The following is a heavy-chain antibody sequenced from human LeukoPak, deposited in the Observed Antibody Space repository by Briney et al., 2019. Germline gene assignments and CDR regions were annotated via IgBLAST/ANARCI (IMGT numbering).Heavy chain of an antibody. CDR2: MYDSGSP. CDR3: ARARSGWEVGCFDH. J-gene: IGHJ4*02. V-gene: IGHV4-59*01. D-gene: IGHD6-19*01. Sequence: SETLSLTCSVSGGSISVYYWSWIRQPPGKALEWIGYMYDSGSPRYNPSLKTRVTISLDTSKKQFSLKLSSVTAADTAVYYCARARSGWEVGCFDHWGQGNLVTVSS. CDR1: GGSISVYY.